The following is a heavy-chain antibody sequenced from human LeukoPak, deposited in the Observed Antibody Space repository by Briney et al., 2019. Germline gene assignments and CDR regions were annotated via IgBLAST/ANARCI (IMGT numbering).Heavy chain of an antibody. CDR3: ARDGWYCSSTSCPAEYFQH. CDR1: GFTFSSYS. CDR2: ISSASSNI. V-gene: IGHV3-21*01. J-gene: IGHJ1*01. Sequence: GGSLRLSCAASGFTFSSYSMNWVRQAPGKGLEWVSSISSASSNIYYADSVKGRFTISRDNSKNTLYLQMNSLRAEDTAVYYCARDGWYCSSTSCPAEYFQHWGQGTLVTVSS. D-gene: IGHD2-2*01.